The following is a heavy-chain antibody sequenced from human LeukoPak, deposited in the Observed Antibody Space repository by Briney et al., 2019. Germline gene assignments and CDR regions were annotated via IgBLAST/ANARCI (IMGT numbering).Heavy chain of an antibody. CDR3: AKDGLRFLEWLLYYDY. V-gene: IGHV3-23*01. CDR2: ISGSGGST. D-gene: IGHD3-3*01. J-gene: IGHJ4*02. CDR1: GFTFSSYS. Sequence: GGSLRLSCAASGFTFSSYSINWVRQAPGKGLEWVSAISGSGGSTYYADSVKGRFTISRDNSKNTLYLQMNSLRAEDTAVYYCAKDGLRFLEWLLYYDYWGQGTLVTVSS.